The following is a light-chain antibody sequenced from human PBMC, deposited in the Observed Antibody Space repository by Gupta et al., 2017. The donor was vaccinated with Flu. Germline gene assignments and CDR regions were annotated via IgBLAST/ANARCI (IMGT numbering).Light chain of an antibody. CDR2: WAS. CDR3: QHYKWNFQT. Sequence: DIVMTQSPDSLAVSLGERATINCKSSQSVLYSSNNKNYLAWYQQKPGEPPKLRIYWASTRESGVPDRCSGSGSGTVFTCTSNRVQAEDVAVYSCQHYKWNFQTFGQGTKVDIK. J-gene: IGKJ1*01. V-gene: IGKV4-1*01. CDR1: QSVLYSSNNKNY.